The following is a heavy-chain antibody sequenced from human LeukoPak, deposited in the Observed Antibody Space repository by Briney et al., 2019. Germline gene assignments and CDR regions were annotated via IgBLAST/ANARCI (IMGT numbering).Heavy chain of an antibody. Sequence: GGSLRLSCAASGFTFSNAWMSWVRQAPGKGLEWVGRIKSKTDGGTTDYAAPVKGRFTISRDDSKNTLYLQMNSLKTEDTAVYYCTTGHYGSGSFYYGMDVWGQGTTVTVSS. CDR1: GFTFSNAW. D-gene: IGHD3-10*01. CDR2: IKSKTDGGTT. CDR3: TTGHYGSGSFYYGMDV. J-gene: IGHJ6*02. V-gene: IGHV3-15*01.